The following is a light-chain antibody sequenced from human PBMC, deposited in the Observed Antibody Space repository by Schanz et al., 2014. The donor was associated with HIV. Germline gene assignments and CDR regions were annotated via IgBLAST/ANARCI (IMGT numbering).Light chain of an antibody. V-gene: IGLV1-51*01. J-gene: IGLJ2*01. CDR3: GTWDNSLSAGV. CDR1: SSNIGRNY. CDR2: DNN. Sequence: QSVLTQPPSVSAAPGQKVTISCSGSSSNIGRNYVAWYQQLPGTAPKLLVYDNNKRPSGIPDRISGSKSGTSATLGITGLQTGDEADYYCGTWDNSLSAGVFGGGTKLTVL.